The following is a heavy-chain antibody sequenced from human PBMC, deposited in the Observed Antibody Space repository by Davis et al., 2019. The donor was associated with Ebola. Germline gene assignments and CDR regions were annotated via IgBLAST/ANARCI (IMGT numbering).Heavy chain of an antibody. CDR3: ARWIGGDCSGGNCYSSGGMDV. J-gene: IGHJ6*04. V-gene: IGHV1-18*01. Sequence: ASVKVSCKASGYTFTSYGISWVRQAPGQGLEWMGWISAYNGNTNYAEKLQGRVTMTTDTSTSTAYMELRSLRSDDTAVYYCARWIGGDCSGGNCYSSGGMDVWGKGTTVTVSS. CDR1: GYTFTSYG. D-gene: IGHD2-15*01. CDR2: ISAYNGNT.